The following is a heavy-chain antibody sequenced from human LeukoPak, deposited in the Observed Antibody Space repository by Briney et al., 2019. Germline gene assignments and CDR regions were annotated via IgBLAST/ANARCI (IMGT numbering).Heavy chain of an antibody. D-gene: IGHD3-10*01. V-gene: IGHV3-74*01. CDR1: GFAFSRYW. Sequence: GGSLRLSCAASGFAFSRYWMHWVRQAPGKGLVWVSRIEGDGSSTTYADYVKGRFTISRDNAKNTLYLQMNSLRAEGTAVYFCARDPSAFAGYFDFWGQGTLVTASS. J-gene: IGHJ4*02. CDR2: IEGDGSST. CDR3: ARDPSAFAGYFDF.